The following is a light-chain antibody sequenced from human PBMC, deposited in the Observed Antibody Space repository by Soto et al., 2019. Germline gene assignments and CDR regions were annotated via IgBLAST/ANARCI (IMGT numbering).Light chain of an antibody. CDR1: SSDVGAYNY. CDR2: EVS. J-gene: IGLJ1*01. V-gene: IGLV2-14*01. Sequence: QSALTQPAYVSGYPGQSVTISCTGTSSDVGAYNYVSWYQQHSGKAPKRMIYEVSNRPSGVSNRFSGSKSGNTASLTISGLQAEDEADYYCNSYTGSSTRFVFGTGTKLTVL. CDR3: NSYTGSSTRFV.